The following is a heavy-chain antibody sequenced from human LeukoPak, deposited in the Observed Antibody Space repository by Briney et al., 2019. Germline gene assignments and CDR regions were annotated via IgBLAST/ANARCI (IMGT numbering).Heavy chain of an antibody. CDR3: ARDRPQQQLGYFDY. J-gene: IGHJ4*02. D-gene: IGHD6-13*01. CDR1: GFTFSSYA. V-gene: IGHV3-30-3*01. CDR2: ISYDGSNK. Sequence: AGGSLRLPCAASGFTFSSYAMHWVRQAPGKGLEWVAVISYDGSNKYYADSVKGRFTISRDNSKNTLYLQMNSLRAEDTAVYYCARDRPQQQLGYFDYWGQGTLVTVSS.